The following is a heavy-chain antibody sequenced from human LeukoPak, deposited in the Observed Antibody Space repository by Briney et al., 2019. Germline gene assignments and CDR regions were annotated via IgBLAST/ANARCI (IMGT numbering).Heavy chain of an antibody. Sequence: GGSLRLSCTASGFTFGDYAMSWFRQAPGKGLEWVGFIRSKAYGGTTEYAASVKGRFTISRDDSKSIAYLQMNSLKTEDTAVYYCTRDGILTGYYMMGFALLFDYWGQGTLVTVSS. CDR3: TRDGILTGYYMMGFALLFDY. CDR2: IRSKAYGGTT. CDR1: GFTFGDYA. D-gene: IGHD3-9*01. V-gene: IGHV3-49*03. J-gene: IGHJ4*02.